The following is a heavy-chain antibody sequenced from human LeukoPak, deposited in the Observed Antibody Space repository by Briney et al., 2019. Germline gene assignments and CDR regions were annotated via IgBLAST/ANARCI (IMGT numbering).Heavy chain of an antibody. V-gene: IGHV4-4*07. J-gene: IGHJ5*02. CDR1: GGSISSYY. CDR3: ARDNGYCSSTSCYNNWFDP. D-gene: IGHD2-2*02. Sequence: PSETLSLTCTVSGGSISSYYWSWIRQPAGKGLEWIGRIYTSGSTNYNPSLKSRVTMSVDTSKNQFSLKLSSVTAADTAVYYCARDNGYCSSTSCYNNWFDPWGQGTLVTVSS. CDR2: IYTSGST.